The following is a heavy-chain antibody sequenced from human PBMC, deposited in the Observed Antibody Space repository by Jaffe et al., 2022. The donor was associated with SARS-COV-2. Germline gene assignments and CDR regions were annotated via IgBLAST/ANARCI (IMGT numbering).Heavy chain of an antibody. J-gene: IGHJ4*02. V-gene: IGHV4-34*01. CDR2: INHSGST. Sequence: QVQLQQWGAGLLKPSETLSLTCAVYGGSFSGYYWSWIRQPPGKGLEWIGEINHSGSTNYNPSLKSRVTISVDTSKNQFSLKLSSVTAADTAVYYCARVPRFLHYVRNYYFDYWGQGTLVTVSS. CDR1: GGSFSGYY. CDR3: ARVPRFLHYVRNYYFDY. D-gene: IGHD3-3*01.